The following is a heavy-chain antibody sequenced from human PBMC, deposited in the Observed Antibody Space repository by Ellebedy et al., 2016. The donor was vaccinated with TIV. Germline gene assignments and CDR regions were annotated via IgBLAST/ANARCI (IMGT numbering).Heavy chain of an antibody. CDR3: ARNYCSGGSCVYGMDV. D-gene: IGHD2-15*01. CDR1: GGSFSGYY. CDR2: INHSGST. V-gene: IGHV4-34*01. J-gene: IGHJ6*02. Sequence: GSLRLSXAVYGGSFSGYYWSWIRQPPGKGLEWIGEINHSGSTNYNPSLKSRVTISVDTSKNQFSLKLSSVTAADTAVYYCARNYCSGGSCVYGMDVWGQGTTVTVSS.